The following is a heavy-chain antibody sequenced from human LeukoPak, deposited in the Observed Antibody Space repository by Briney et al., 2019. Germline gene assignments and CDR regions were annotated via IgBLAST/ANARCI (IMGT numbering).Heavy chain of an antibody. V-gene: IGHV3-23*01. CDR2: ISGSGGST. D-gene: IGHD6-19*01. Sequence: GGSLRLSCAASGFTFSTYGMSWVRQAPGKGLEWVSAISGSGGSTYYADSVKGRFTISRDNSKNTLYLQMNSLRAEDTAVYYCAKRVAYSSGYYWDYWGQGTLVTVSS. J-gene: IGHJ4*02. CDR3: AKRVAYSSGYYWDY. CDR1: GFTFSTYG.